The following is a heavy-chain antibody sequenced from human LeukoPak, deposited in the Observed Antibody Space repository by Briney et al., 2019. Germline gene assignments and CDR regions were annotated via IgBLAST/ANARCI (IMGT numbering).Heavy chain of an antibody. CDR3: ARDLNWPGP. CDR1: RFTFSTSW. CDR2: IKYDGTME. V-gene: IGHV3-7*03. D-gene: IGHD5-24*01. J-gene: IGHJ5*02. Sequence: GGSLRLFCVASRFTFSTSWMTWVRQAPGKGLEFVAGIKYDGTMESYVDSVNGRFTISRDNAKNSLYLQMNSLRVDDTAVYYCARDLNWPGPWGQGTLVTVSS.